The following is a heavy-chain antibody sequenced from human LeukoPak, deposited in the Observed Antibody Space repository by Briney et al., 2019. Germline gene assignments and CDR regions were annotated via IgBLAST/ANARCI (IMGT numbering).Heavy chain of an antibody. J-gene: IGHJ6*02. V-gene: IGHV1-46*01. CDR3: ARGRWLVSVIDYYGMDV. CDR2: INPSGGST. CDR1: GYTFTSYY. D-gene: IGHD6-19*01. Sequence: TSVKVSCKASGYTFTSYYMHWVRQAPGQGLEWMGIINPSGGSTSYAQKFQGRVTMTRDTSISTAYMELSRLRSDDTAVYYCARGRWLVSVIDYYGMDVWGQGTTVTVSS.